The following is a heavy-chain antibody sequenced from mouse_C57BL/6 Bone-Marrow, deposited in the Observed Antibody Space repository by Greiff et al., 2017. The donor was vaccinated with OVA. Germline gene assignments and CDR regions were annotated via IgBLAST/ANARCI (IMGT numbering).Heavy chain of an antibody. Sequence: VKLMESGPGLVAPSQSLSITCTVSGFSLTSYAISWVRQPPGKGLEWLGVIWTGGGTNYHSALKSRLSISKDNSNSQVFLKMNSLQTDDTARYYCARAPYYYGISPWFAYWGQGTLVSVSA. CDR2: IWTGGGT. D-gene: IGHD1-1*01. V-gene: IGHV2-9-1*01. J-gene: IGHJ3*01. CDR1: GFSLTSYA. CDR3: ARAPYYYGISPWFAY.